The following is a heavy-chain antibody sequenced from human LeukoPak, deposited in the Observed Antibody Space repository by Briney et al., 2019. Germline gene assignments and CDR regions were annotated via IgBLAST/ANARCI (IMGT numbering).Heavy chain of an antibody. CDR1: GYTFTSYD. Sequence: ASVKVSCKASGYTFTSYDINWVRQATGQGLEWMGLMNPNSGNTGYAQKFQGRVTMTRNTSTSTAYMELSSLRSEDTAVYYCARDAGTYAYYYYYMDVWGKGTTVTISS. J-gene: IGHJ6*03. V-gene: IGHV1-8*01. CDR2: MNPNSGNT. CDR3: ARDAGTYAYYYYYMDV. D-gene: IGHD6-13*01.